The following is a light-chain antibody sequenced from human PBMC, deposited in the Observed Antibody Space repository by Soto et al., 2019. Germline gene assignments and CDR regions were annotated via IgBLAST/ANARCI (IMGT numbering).Light chain of an antibody. J-gene: IGKJ1*01. CDR2: DVS. V-gene: IGKV1-5*01. Sequence: DIQMTQSPSTLSASVGDRVTITCRASQTISSWLAWYQQKPGKAPKLLIFDVSSLQSGVPSRFSGGGSGTEFTLTISSLQPDDFATYYCQQYNSYSGTFGQGTKVDIK. CDR1: QTISSW. CDR3: QQYNSYSGT.